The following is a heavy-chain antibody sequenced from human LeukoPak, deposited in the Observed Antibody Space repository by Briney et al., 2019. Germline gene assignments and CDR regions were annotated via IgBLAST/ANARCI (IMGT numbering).Heavy chain of an antibody. Sequence: KTSETLSLTCTVSGYSISSGYYWGWIRQPPGKGLEWIGSIYHSGSTYYNPSLQSRVTISADTSKNQFSLKLSSVTAADTAVYYCTRDRGQWLVDYWGQGTLVTVSS. J-gene: IGHJ4*02. D-gene: IGHD6-19*01. V-gene: IGHV4-38-2*02. CDR2: IYHSGST. CDR3: TRDRGQWLVDY. CDR1: GYSISSGYY.